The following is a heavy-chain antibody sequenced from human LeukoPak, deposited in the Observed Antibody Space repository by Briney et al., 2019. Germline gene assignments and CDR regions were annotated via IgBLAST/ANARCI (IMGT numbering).Heavy chain of an antibody. CDR2: ISGSGGST. Sequence: GGSLRLSCAASGFTFSSYAMSWVRQAPGKGLEWVSAISGSGGSTYYADSVKGRFTISRDNAKNSLYLQMNSLSAEDTAVYYCARDVGHYYWGQGTLVTVSS. CDR3: ARDVGHYY. CDR1: GFTFSSYA. J-gene: IGHJ4*02. V-gene: IGHV3-23*01. D-gene: IGHD1-26*01.